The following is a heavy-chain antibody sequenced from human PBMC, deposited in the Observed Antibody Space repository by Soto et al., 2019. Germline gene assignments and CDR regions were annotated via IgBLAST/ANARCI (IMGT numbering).Heavy chain of an antibody. V-gene: IGHV4-31*03. CDR1: GGSISSGGYY. CDR3: ARDHGLGHYHYGMDV. J-gene: IGHJ6*02. CDR2: IYYSGST. Sequence: SETLSLTCTVSGGSISSGGYYWSWIRQHPGKGLEWIGYIYYSGSTYYNPSLKSRVTISVDTSKNQFSLKLSSVTAADTAVYYCARDHGLGHYHYGMDVWGQGTTVTVSS. D-gene: IGHD2-8*01.